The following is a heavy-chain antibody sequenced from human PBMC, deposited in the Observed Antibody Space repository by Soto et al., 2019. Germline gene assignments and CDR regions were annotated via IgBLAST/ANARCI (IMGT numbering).Heavy chain of an antibody. D-gene: IGHD6-19*01. V-gene: IGHV4-39*01. CDR2: IYFSGST. CDR1: GGSITSSSYY. CDR3: APQRGGGYYAFDI. Sequence: SETLSLTCTVSGGSITSSSYYWGWIRQPPGKGLEWIGSIYFSGSTYYNPSLKSRVTISVDTSKNQFSLKLSSVTAADTAVYYCAPQRGGGYYAFDIWGQGTIVTVSS. J-gene: IGHJ3*02.